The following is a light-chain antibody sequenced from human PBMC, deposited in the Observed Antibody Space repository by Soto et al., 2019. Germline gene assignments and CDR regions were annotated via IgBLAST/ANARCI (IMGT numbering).Light chain of an antibody. CDR2: SNN. CDR1: SSNIGSNT. CDR3: AAWDVSLNGHVV. V-gene: IGLV1-44*01. Sequence: QSVLTQPPSASGTPGQRVTISCYGSSSNIGSNTVNWYQQLPGTAPKLLIYSNNQRPSGVPDRFSGSKSGTSASLAISGLQSEDEADYYCAAWDVSLNGHVVFGGGTKLTVL. J-gene: IGLJ2*01.